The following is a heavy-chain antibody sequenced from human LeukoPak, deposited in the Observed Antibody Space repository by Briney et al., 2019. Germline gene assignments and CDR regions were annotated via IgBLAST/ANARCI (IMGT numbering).Heavy chain of an antibody. D-gene: IGHD1-26*01. CDR1: GFTFSSYA. J-gene: IGHJ4*02. V-gene: IGHV3-23*01. CDR2: ISGSGGST. Sequence: GGSLRLSCAASGFTFSSYAMSWVRQAPGKGLEWASAISGSGGSTYYADSVKGRFTTSRDNSKNTLYLQMNSLRAEDTAVYYCAKDRRGSYYVFLHWGQGTLVTVSS. CDR3: AKDRRGSYYVFLH.